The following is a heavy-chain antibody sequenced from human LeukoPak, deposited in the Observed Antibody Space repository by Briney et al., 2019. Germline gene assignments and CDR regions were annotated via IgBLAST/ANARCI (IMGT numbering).Heavy chain of an antibody. D-gene: IGHD4-23*01. V-gene: IGHV3-49*04. CDR3: TRGPSSLRALTPMNY. CDR1: GFTFGDYA. J-gene: IGHJ4*02. Sequence: PGRSLRLSCSASGFTFGDYAMNWVRQAPGKGLGWVGFIRSKAYGGTTEYAASVKGTFTISRDDSKSIAYLQMNSLKTADTAVYYCTRGPSSLRALTPMNYWGQGALVTVSS. CDR2: IRSKAYGGTT.